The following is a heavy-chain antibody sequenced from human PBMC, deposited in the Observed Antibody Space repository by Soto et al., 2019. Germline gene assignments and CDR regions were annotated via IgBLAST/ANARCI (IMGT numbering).Heavy chain of an antibody. CDR2: IIPIFGTA. CDR3: ARDTPPSLPGGGFDY. D-gene: IGHD3-16*01. CDR1: GGTFSSYA. Sequence: QVQLVQSGAEVKKPGSSVKVSCKASGGTFSSYAISWVRQAPGQGLEWMGGIIPIFGTANYAQKFQGRVTITADESTSTAHMELSSLRSEDTGVYYCARDTPPSLPGGGFDYWGQGTLVTVSS. J-gene: IGHJ4*02. V-gene: IGHV1-69*01.